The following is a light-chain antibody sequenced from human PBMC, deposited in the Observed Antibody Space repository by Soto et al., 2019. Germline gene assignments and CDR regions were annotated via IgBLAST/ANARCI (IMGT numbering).Light chain of an antibody. CDR1: NLESKS. V-gene: IGLV3-21*02. CDR2: DDR. CDR3: QVWDGDTDHVV. Sequence: SYELTQAASVSVAPGQTAKISCGGNNLESKSVHWYQQRPGQAPVLVVYDDRARPSGIPERFSGSNSGNTATLTISRLEAGDEAVYYCQVWDGDTDHVVFGGETKLTVL. J-gene: IGLJ2*01.